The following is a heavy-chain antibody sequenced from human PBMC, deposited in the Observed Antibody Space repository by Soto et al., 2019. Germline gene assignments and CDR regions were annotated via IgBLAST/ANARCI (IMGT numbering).Heavy chain of an antibody. V-gene: IGHV4-59*08. CDR1: GGSISSYY. CDR2: IYYSGST. J-gene: IGHJ4*02. CDR3: ARQGGDDYGDSGVDY. Sequence: ETLSLTCTVSGGSISSYYWSWIRQPPGKGLEWIGYIYYSGSTNYNPSLKSRVTISVDTSKNQFSLKLSSVTAADTAVYYCARQGGDDYGDSGVDYWGQGTLVTVSS. D-gene: IGHD4-17*01.